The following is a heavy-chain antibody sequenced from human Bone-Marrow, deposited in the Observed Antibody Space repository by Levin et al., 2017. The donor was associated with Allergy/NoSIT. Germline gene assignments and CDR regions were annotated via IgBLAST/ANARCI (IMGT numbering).Heavy chain of an antibody. CDR2: ISGSGDNT. CDR1: GFTFSKYA. V-gene: IGHV3-23*01. Sequence: PGESLKISCAASGFTFSKYAMNWVRQAPGKGLEWVSSISGSGDNTYYTDSVRGRFTVSRDNSKNIMYLQMNSLRGEDTAVYFCAKGGDDLSEYDYSWGTYRYIGFYFDSWGQGTVITVSS. CDR3: AKGGDDLSEYDYSWGTYRYIGFYFDS. D-gene: IGHD3-16*02. J-gene: IGHJ4*02.